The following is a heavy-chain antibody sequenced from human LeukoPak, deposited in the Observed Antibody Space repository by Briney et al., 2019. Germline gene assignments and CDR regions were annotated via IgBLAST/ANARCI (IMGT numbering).Heavy chain of an antibody. CDR3: ATLIIITFGGVTPSDYFDY. V-gene: IGHV1-18*01. CDR2: ISAYNGNT. Sequence: GASVKVSCKASGYTFTSYGISWVRQAPGQGLEWMGWISAYNGNTNYAQKLQGRVTMTTDTSTSTAYMELRSLRSDDTAVYYCATLIIITFGGVTPSDYFDYGRQGSLATASS. CDR1: GYTFTSYG. J-gene: IGHJ4*02. D-gene: IGHD3-16*01.